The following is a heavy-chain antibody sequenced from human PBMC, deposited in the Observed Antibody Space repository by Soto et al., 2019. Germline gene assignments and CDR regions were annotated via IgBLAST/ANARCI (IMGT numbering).Heavy chain of an antibody. Sequence: QVQLQQWGAGLLKPSETLSLTCAVYGGSFSGYYWSWIRQPPGKGLEWIGEINHSGSTNYNPSLKSRVTISVDTSKNQFSLKLSSVTAADTAVYYCAREAEFNWFDPWGQGTLVTVSS. J-gene: IGHJ5*02. D-gene: IGHD3-10*01. CDR3: AREAEFNWFDP. V-gene: IGHV4-34*01. CDR1: GGSFSGYY. CDR2: INHSGST.